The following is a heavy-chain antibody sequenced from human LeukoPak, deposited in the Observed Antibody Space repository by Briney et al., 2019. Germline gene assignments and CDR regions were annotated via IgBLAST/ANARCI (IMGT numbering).Heavy chain of an antibody. CDR2: IKGKTDGGTT. CDR3: TTGTWIQLWLADY. CDR1: GFTFSNAC. J-gene: IGHJ4*01. V-gene: IGHV3-15*01. D-gene: IGHD5-18*01. Sequence: GGFLRLSCAASGFTFSNACMSWVRQAPGKGLEWVGHIKGKTDGGTTDCAAPVQGRFTISRDDSKNTLFLQMNSLKTEDTAVYYCTTGTWIQLWLADYWGQGTLVTVSS.